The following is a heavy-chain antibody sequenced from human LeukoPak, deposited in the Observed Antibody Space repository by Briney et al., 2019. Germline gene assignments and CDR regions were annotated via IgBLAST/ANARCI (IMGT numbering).Heavy chain of an antibody. CDR1: GGSISSSSYY. CDR3: ARDSGTSVDIVATGPFDP. CDR2: IYTSGST. Sequence: SETLSLTCTVSGGSISSSSYYWGWIRQPPGKGLDWIGRIYTSGSTNYNPSLKSRVTMSVDTSKNQFSLKLSSVTAADTAVYYCARDSGTSVDIVATGPFDPWGQGTLVTVSS. V-gene: IGHV4-39*07. D-gene: IGHD5-12*01. J-gene: IGHJ5*02.